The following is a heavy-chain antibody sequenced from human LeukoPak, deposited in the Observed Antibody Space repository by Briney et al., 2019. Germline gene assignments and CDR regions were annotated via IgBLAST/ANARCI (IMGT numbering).Heavy chain of an antibody. CDR1: GFTFSSYG. Sequence: GGSLRLSCAASGFTFSSYGMHWVRQAPGKGLEWVAVISKDGSDKYYPGSVRGRFTISRDNSKNTIYLQMDSLRAEDTAIYYCARDHWWNYDYWGQGTLVTVSS. D-gene: IGHD1-7*01. V-gene: IGHV3-30*03. CDR2: ISKDGSDK. CDR3: ARDHWWNYDY. J-gene: IGHJ4*02.